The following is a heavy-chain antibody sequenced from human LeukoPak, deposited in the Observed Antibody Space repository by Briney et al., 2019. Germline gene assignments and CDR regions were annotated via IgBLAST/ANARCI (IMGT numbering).Heavy chain of an antibody. D-gene: IGHD5-12*01. CDR1: GFTFSSYG. V-gene: IGHV3-30*18. Sequence: PGGSLRLSCAASGFTFSSYGMHWVRQAPGKGLEGVAVISYDGSNKYYADSVKGRFTISRDNSKNTLYLQVNSVRAENAAAYYCAQGSVRRGSSGYDRLDYWGQGTLVTVSS. CDR3: AQGSVRRGSSGYDRLDY. CDR2: ISYDGSNK. J-gene: IGHJ4*02.